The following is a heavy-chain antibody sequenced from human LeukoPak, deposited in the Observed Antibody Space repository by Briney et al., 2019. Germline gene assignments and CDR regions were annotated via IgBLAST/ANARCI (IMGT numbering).Heavy chain of an antibody. D-gene: IGHD6-13*01. CDR3: AREAGYSSSWPYFDY. Sequence: SVKVSCKTSGNTFSSYGITWVRQAPGQGPEWMGGIIPAFGTANYAQKFQGRVTITADEATNTAFMELSSLRSEDAAVYYCAREAGYSSSWPYFDYWGQGTLVTVSS. CDR2: IIPAFGTA. J-gene: IGHJ4*02. V-gene: IGHV1-69*13. CDR1: GNTFSSYG.